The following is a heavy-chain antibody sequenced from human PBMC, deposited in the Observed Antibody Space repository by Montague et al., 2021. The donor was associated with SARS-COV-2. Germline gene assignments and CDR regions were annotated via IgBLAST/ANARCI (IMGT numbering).Heavy chain of an antibody. CDR2: VYYSGST. CDR3: AGSLSRDAARWGRPTKIDL. J-gene: IGHJ5*02. V-gene: IGHV4-61*08. Sequence: LVKPTQTLTLTCTFSGFSLSTSGMCVSWIRQAPGKGLEWIGYVYYSGSTNYNPSLKSRVIMSINTAKSRFAVKLRSVTAADSAVYYCAGSLSRDAARWGRPTKIDLWGQGALVTVSS. D-gene: IGHD5-24*01. CDR1: GFSLSTSGMC.